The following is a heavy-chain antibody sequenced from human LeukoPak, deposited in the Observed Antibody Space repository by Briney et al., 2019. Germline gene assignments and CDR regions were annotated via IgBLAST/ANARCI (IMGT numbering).Heavy chain of an antibody. J-gene: IGHJ3*02. D-gene: IGHD2/OR15-2a*01. CDR2: IRNKVNSYTT. Sequence: GGAPRLSCAASGFTFSDYYMGWGRPAPGKGVEWVGRIRNKVNSYTTEYAASVKGRFTISRDESKNSLYLQMNSLKTEDTAVYYCTRNMGIWGQGTMVTVSS. CDR1: GFTFSDYY. CDR3: TRNMGI. V-gene: IGHV3-72*01.